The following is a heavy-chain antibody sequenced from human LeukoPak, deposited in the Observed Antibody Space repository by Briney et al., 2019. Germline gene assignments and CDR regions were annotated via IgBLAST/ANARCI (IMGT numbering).Heavy chain of an antibody. D-gene: IGHD3-10*01. CDR3: ARYYGSGTLADY. CDR2: IYYSGST. V-gene: IGHV4-39*01. J-gene: IGHJ4*02. CDR1: GGSISSSSYY. Sequence: SETLSLTCTVSGGSISSSSYYWGWIRQPPGKGLEWFGSIYYSGSTYYNPSLKSRVTISVDTSKNQFSLKLSSVTAADTAVYYCARYYGSGTLADYWGQGTLVTVSS.